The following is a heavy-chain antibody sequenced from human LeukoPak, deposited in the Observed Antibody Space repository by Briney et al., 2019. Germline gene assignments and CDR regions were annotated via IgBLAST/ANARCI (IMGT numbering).Heavy chain of an antibody. CDR2: ISHDGGDK. CDR1: EFTLKIYP. CDR3: AREGVQTTVDAFDI. D-gene: IGHD4-17*01. J-gene: IGHJ3*02. V-gene: IGHV3-30*04. Sequence: PGGSLRLSCAASEFTLKIYPMHWVRQAPGKGLEWLSVISHDGGDKNNADSVKGRFIISRDNSKNTIYLQLNSLRPEDTAMYYCAREGVQTTVDAFDIWGLGTMVIVSS.